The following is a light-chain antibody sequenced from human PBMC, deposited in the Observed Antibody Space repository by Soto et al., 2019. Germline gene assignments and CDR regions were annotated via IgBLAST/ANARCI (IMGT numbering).Light chain of an antibody. V-gene: IGKV1-39*01. Sequence: DIQMTQSPSSLSASVGDRVTITCRASQSISSYLNWYQQKPGKAPKLLIYAASSMQSGVPARFCGSGSGTDFTLTISSLQPEDFATYYCQQNDSTPPTFGQGTRLEIK. CDR1: QSISSY. J-gene: IGKJ5*01. CDR2: AAS. CDR3: QQNDSTPPT.